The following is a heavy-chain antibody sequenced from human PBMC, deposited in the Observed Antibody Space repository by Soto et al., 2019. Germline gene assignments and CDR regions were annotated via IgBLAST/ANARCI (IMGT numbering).Heavy chain of an antibody. CDR3: ARRAYNYANMDV. CDR1: RDTFRTSA. D-gene: IGHD5-18*01. J-gene: IGHJ6*02. CDR2: IMPMLGTT. Sequence: GASVKVSCKAFRDTFRTSAISWVRQAPGQGLEWLGGIMPMLGTTSYAQKFNGRVTITADDSTTTAYMELSSLRSDDTAVYYCARRAYNYANMDVWGQGTTVTVSS. V-gene: IGHV1-69*13.